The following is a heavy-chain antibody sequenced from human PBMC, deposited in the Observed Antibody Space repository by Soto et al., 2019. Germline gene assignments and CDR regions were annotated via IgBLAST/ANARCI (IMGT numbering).Heavy chain of an antibody. CDR3: ARVNGKQQLERVY. V-gene: IGHV3-66*01. J-gene: IGHJ4*02. CDR1: GFTVSSNY. Sequence: GGSLRLSCAASGFTVSSNYMSWVRQAPGKGLEWVSVIYSGGSTYYADSVKGRFTISRDNSKNTLYLQMNSLRAEDTAVYYCARVNGKQQLERVYWGQGTLVTVSS. D-gene: IGHD6-13*01. CDR2: IYSGGST.